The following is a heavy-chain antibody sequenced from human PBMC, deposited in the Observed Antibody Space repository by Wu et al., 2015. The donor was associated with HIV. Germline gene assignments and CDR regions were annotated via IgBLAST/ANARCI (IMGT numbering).Heavy chain of an antibody. J-gene: IGHJ1*01. CDR3: ARVVSSLLPPVYWSISNT. CDR2: MNPKSGSA. V-gene: IGHV1-8*02. Sequence: QVQLVQSETVVQKPGTSVRVSCRVSGYTFTSFNINWIRHVPGRGLEWMGWMNPKSGSAAFGLNFQGRVSMTRNSSLSIAYMELSGVTSDDSAIYYCARVVSSLLPPVYWSISNTRGQGTRVVVSS. CDR1: GYTFTSFN. D-gene: IGHD2-8*02.